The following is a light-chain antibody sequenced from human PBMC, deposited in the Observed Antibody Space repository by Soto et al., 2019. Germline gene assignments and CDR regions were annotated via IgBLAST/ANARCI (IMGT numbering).Light chain of an antibody. CDR1: QSVGSF. Sequence: EKVMTQSPATLSMSPGERATLSCRASQSVGSFLAWYQQKPGQAPRLLIYGASTRATGIPARFSGSGSGTEFTLTISSLQSEVVAVYYCQQYTNWPSWTFGQGTKVE. CDR2: GAS. V-gene: IGKV3-15*01. J-gene: IGKJ1*01. CDR3: QQYTNWPSWT.